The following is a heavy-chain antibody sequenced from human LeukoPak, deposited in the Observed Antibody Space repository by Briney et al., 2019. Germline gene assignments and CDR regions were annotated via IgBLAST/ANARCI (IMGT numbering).Heavy chain of an antibody. CDR3: ARDSSGWSRNY. D-gene: IGHD6-19*01. Sequence: GGSLRLSCAASGFTLSSYSMSWVRQAPGKGLEWVSTITTDIAYMYFADSVKGRFSMSRDNSKNSLYLQMDSLRAEDTAVYYCARDSSGWSRNYWGQGTLVTVSS. CDR2: ITTDIAYM. V-gene: IGHV3-21*01. J-gene: IGHJ4*02. CDR1: GFTLSSYS.